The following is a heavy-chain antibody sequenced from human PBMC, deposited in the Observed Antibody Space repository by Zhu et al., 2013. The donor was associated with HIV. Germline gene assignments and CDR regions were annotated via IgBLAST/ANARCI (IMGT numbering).Heavy chain of an antibody. D-gene: IGHD4-4*01. CDR1: GFTFSSYG. CDR2: IWYDGSNK. Sequence: VQLVESGGGVVQPGRSLRLSCAASGFTFSSYGMHWVRQAPGKGLEWVAVIWYDGSNKYYADSVKGRFTISRDNSKNTLYLQMNSLRAEDTAVYYCARESRSKGPLPPITYWYFDLWGRGTLVTVSS. CDR3: ARESRSKGPLPPITYWYFDL. J-gene: IGHJ2*01. V-gene: IGHV3-33*01.